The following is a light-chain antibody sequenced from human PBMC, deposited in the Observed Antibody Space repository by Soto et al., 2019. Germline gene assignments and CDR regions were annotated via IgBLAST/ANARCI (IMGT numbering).Light chain of an antibody. J-gene: IGKJ2*01. CDR2: GAS. V-gene: IGKV3-20*01. CDR3: QQYGSSPPYT. CDR1: QSVSSSY. Sequence: EIVLTQSPGTLSLSPGERATLSCRASQSVSSSYLAWYQQKPGQAPRLLIYGASSRATGIPDRFSGSGSGTDFTLIISRLEPEDFAVYYCQQYGSSPPYTFGPVTKLEIK.